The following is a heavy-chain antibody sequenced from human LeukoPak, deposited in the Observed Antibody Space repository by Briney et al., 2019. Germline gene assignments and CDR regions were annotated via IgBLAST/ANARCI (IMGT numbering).Heavy chain of an antibody. D-gene: IGHD6-13*01. V-gene: IGHV3-7*01. CDR2: IKRDGSER. CDR3: ARGTYSGSCYYFEY. Sequence: GGSLRLSCAASEFTFSRYWMSWVRQAPGKGLEWVANIKRDGSERYYVDSVKGRFTISRDNAQNSLFLQMSSLRAEDTAIYYCARGTYSGSCYYFEYWGQGTPVTVSS. J-gene: IGHJ4*02. CDR1: EFTFSRYW.